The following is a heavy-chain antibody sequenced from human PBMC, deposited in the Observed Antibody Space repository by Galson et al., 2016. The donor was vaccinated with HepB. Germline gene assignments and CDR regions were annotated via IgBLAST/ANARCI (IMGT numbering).Heavy chain of an antibody. CDR3: ARGMTTVTTDY. V-gene: IGHV4-39*01. D-gene: IGHD4-17*01. J-gene: IGHJ4*02. Sequence: SETLSLTCTVSGGSISRSSFYWGWFRQPLGKGLEWIGTFYYSGRTYYKPSPKSRVTITVDASKNQFSLKMTSVTAADTAVYYCARGMTTVTTDYWGQGTLVTVSS. CDR1: GGSISRSSFY. CDR2: FYYSGRT.